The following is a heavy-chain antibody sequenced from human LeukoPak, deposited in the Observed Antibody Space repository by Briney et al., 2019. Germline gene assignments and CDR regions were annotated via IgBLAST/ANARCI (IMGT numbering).Heavy chain of an antibody. CDR1: GYTFTGYY. CDR3: AKPFRVFPLYYYYYMDV. V-gene: IGHV1-2*02. Sequence: ASVKVSCKASGYTFTGYYMHWVRQAPGQGLEWMGWINPNSGGTNYAQKFQGRVTMTRDTSISTAYMELSRLRSDDTAVYYCAKPFRVFPLYYYYYMDVWGKGTTVTVSS. J-gene: IGHJ6*03. CDR2: INPNSGGT.